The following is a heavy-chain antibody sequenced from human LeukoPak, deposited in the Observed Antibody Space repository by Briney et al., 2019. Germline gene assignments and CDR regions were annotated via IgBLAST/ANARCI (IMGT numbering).Heavy chain of an antibody. Sequence: GGSLRLSCAASGFTFSSYGMHWVRQAPDKGLEWVAVISIDGSNNYYEYSVKGRFTISRDNSKNTLYLQMNSLRIEDTAVYYCAKDRSGYGWGSYSFDYWGQGTLVTVSS. D-gene: IGHD3-10*01. CDR2: ISIDGSNN. CDR1: GFTFSSYG. CDR3: AKDRSGYGWGSYSFDY. V-gene: IGHV3-30*18. J-gene: IGHJ4*02.